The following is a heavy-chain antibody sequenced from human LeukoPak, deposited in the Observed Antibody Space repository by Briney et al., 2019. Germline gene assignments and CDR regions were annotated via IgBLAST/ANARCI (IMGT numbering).Heavy chain of an antibody. CDR1: GGSISSYY. J-gene: IGHJ4*02. Sequence: PSETLSLTCTVSGGSISSYYWSWLRQPAGKGLEWVGRIYSTGSTNYNPSLKSRVTMSVDTSKNQFSLRLRSVTAADTAVYYCARQIASAGTAGFDFWGQGALVTVSS. D-gene: IGHD6-13*01. CDR3: ARQIASAGTAGFDF. CDR2: IYSTGST. V-gene: IGHV4-4*07.